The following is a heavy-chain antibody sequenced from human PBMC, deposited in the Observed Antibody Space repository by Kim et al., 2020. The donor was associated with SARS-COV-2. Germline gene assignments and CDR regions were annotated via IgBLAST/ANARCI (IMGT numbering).Heavy chain of an antibody. J-gene: IGHJ4*02. V-gene: IGHV1-69*01. CDR3: ARDRGGSRAFFDY. D-gene: IGHD1-26*01. Sequence: YAQKFQGRVTITADESTSTAYMELSSLRSEDTAVYYCARDRGGSRAFFDYWGQGTLVTVSS.